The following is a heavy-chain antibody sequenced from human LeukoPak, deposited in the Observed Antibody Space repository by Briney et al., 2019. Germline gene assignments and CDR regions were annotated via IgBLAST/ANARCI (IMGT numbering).Heavy chain of an antibody. CDR2: INHSGST. CDR3: ARSKWGAFDI. V-gene: IGHV4-34*01. D-gene: IGHD1-26*01. CDR1: GGSFSGYY. J-gene: IGHJ3*02. Sequence: SETLSLTCAVYGGSFSGYYWSWIRQPPGKGLEWIGEINHSGSTNYNPSLKSRVTVSVGTSKNQFSLKLSSVTAADTAVYYCARSKWGAFDIWGQGTMVTVSS.